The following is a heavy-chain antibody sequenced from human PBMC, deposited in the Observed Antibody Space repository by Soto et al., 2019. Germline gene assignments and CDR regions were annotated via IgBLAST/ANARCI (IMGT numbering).Heavy chain of an antibody. Sequence: QVQLVQSGAEVKKPGASVKVSCKASGYTFTSYYMHWVRQAPGQGLEWMGIINPSGTTTDYAQKFQGRVTMTRDTSTSTYYMELSSLRSEDTAVYYCSRPQIAIHYCYGMEVWGQGTTVTVSS. CDR3: SRPQIAIHYCYGMEV. V-gene: IGHV1-46*01. CDR2: INPSGTTT. J-gene: IGHJ6*02. CDR1: GYTFTSYY.